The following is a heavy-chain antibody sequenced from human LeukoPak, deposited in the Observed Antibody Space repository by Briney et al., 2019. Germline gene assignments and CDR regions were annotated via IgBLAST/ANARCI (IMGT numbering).Heavy chain of an antibody. Sequence: ASVKVSCKVSGYTLTELSMHWVRQAPGKGLEWMGGFDPEDGETIYAQKFQGRVTMTEDTSTDTAYMELSSLRSEDTAVYYCATMIGGYYDSSGDLDAFDIWGQGTMVTVSS. V-gene: IGHV1-24*01. CDR3: ATMIGGYYDSSGDLDAFDI. CDR2: FDPEDGET. CDR1: GYTLTELS. J-gene: IGHJ3*02. D-gene: IGHD3-22*01.